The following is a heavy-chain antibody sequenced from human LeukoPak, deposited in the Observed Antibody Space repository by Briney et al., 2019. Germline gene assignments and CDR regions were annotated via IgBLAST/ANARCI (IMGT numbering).Heavy chain of an antibody. Sequence: PGGSLRVSCAASGFTFCSYEMTWVRQAPGKGLEGVAYITSSGRIIYYADSVKGRFTISRDNTKNSLYLQMNSLRAEDTAVYYCARDPRGTNWFDPWGQGTLVTVSS. CDR3: ARDPRGTNWFDP. V-gene: IGHV3-48*03. CDR1: GFTFCSYE. J-gene: IGHJ5*02. CDR2: ITSSGRII. D-gene: IGHD1-1*01.